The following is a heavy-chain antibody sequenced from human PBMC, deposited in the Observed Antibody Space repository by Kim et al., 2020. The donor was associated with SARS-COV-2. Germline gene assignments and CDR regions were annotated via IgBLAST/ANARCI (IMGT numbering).Heavy chain of an antibody. CDR1: GFTFSSYA. V-gene: IGHV3-23*01. J-gene: IGHJ5*02. CDR2: ISGSGGST. Sequence: GGSLRLSCAASGFTFSSYAMSWVRQAPGKGLEWVSAISGSGGSTYYADSVKGRFTISRDNSKNTLYLQMNSLRAEDTAVYYCAKDQLGNWVEMATITWFDPWGQGTLVTVSS. CDR3: AKDQLGNWVEMATITWFDP. D-gene: IGHD5-12*01.